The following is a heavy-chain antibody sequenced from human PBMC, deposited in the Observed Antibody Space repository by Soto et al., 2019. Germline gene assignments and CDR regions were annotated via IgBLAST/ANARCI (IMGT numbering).Heavy chain of an antibody. CDR1: GFTFSSYG. V-gene: IGHV3-30*18. CDR2: ISYDGSNK. J-gene: IGHJ1*01. CDR3: AKDLFRFLEWLSPSFQH. Sequence: GGSLRLSCAASGFTFSSYGMHWVRQAPGKGLEWVAVISYDGSNKYYADSVKGRFTISRDNSKNTLYLQMNSLRAEDTAVYYCAKDLFRFLEWLSPSFQHWGQGTLVTVSS. D-gene: IGHD3-3*01.